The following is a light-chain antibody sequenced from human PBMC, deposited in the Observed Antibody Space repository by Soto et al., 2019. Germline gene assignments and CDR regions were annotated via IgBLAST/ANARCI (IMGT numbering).Light chain of an antibody. V-gene: IGLV2-14*01. CDR3: SSYKITSTYV. J-gene: IGLJ1*01. CDR1: SSNIGNNY. CDR2: EVS. Sequence: QSVLTQPPSVSAAPGQKVTISCSGSSSNIGNNYVSWYQQHPGKAPKLMIYEVSDRPSGVSNRFSGSKSGNTASLTISGLQAXEEADYYCSSYKITSTYVFGTXTKVTV.